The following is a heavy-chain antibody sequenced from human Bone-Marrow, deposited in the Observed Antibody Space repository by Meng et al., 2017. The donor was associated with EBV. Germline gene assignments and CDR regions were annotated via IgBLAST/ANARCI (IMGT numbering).Heavy chain of an antibody. V-gene: IGHV1-69*01. CDR1: GDIFSSYA. Sequence: QLKLVQSGAEVKKPGSSVEGYCKASGDIFSSYAIRCVRQAPGQGHEWMGGIIPIFGTANYAQKFQGSVTITADESTSKAYMELSSLRSEDTAVYYCARGDYGGFSNAFFWGQGTLVTVSS. CDR2: IIPIFGTA. D-gene: IGHD4-23*01. J-gene: IGHJ4*02. CDR3: ARGDYGGFSNAFF.